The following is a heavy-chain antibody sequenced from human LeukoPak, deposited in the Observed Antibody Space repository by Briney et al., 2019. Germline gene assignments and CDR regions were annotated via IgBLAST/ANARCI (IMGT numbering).Heavy chain of an antibody. J-gene: IGHJ4*02. CDR3: AKTPTYYYDSRGYYGTYYFDY. CDR1: GFTFSSYA. Sequence: GGSLRLSCAASGFTFSSYAMSWVRQAPGKGLEWVSAISGSGGSTYYADSVKGRFTISRDNSKNTLYLQMNSLRAEDTAVYYCAKTPTYYYDSRGYYGTYYFDYWGQGTLVTVSS. CDR2: ISGSGGST. D-gene: IGHD3-22*01. V-gene: IGHV3-23*01.